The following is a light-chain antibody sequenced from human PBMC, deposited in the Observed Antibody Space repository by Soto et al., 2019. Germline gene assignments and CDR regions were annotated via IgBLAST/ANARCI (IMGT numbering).Light chain of an antibody. Sequence: EIVMTQSPASLSVSPGDGATLSCRASQSVASNVAWDQQKPGQGPRLLIHSASTRAVGVPARFSGSGSGTDFTLTIHSLQSEDFAVYYCQQYHNWPPQYTFGQGTKLQIK. J-gene: IGKJ2*01. CDR3: QQYHNWPPQYT. CDR2: SAS. CDR1: QSVASN. V-gene: IGKV3-15*01.